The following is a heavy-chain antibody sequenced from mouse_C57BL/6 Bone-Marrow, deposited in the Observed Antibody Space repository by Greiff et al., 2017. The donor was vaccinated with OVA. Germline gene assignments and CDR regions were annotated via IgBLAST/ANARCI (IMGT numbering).Heavy chain of an antibody. V-gene: IGHV4-1*01. CDR2: INPDSSTI. CDR1: GIDFSRYW. J-gene: IGHJ4*01. CDR3: ARLLLQQYNYAMDY. D-gene: IGHD2-3*01. Sequence: EVKLMESGGGLVQPGGSLKLSCAASGIDFSRYWMSWVRRAPGKGLEWIGEINPDSSTINYAPSLKDKFIISRDNAKNTLYLQMSKVRSEDTALYYCARLLLQQYNYAMDYWGQGTSVTVSS.